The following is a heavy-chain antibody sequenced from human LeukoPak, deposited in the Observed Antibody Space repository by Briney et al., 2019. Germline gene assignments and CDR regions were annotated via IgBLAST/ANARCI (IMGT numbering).Heavy chain of an antibody. CDR3: ARGRLPIDY. Sequence: SETLSLTCTVSGGSISSYYWSWIRQPPGKGLEWIGYIYYSGSTSYNPSLKSRVTISVDTSKNQFSLKLTSVTAADTAVYYCARGRLPIDYWGQGTLVTVSS. J-gene: IGHJ4*02. D-gene: IGHD6-25*01. CDR2: IYYSGST. V-gene: IGHV4-59*08. CDR1: GGSISSYY.